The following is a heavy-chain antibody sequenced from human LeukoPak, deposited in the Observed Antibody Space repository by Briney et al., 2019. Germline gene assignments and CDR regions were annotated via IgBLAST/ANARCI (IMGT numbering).Heavy chain of an antibody. V-gene: IGHV4-39*01. J-gene: IGHJ4*02. Sequence: PSETLSLTCTVSGGSISSSSYYWGWIRQPPGKGLEWIGSIYYSGSTYYNPSLKSRVTISVDTSKNQFSLKLSSVTAADRAVYYCASPVTAILYWGQGTLVTVSS. D-gene: IGHD2-21*02. CDR3: ASPVTAILY. CDR1: GGSISSSSYY. CDR2: IYYSGST.